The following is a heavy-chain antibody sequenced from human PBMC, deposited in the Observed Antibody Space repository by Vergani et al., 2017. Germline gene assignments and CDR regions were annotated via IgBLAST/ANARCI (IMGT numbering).Heavy chain of an antibody. Sequence: LVESGGGLVQPGRSLRLSCAASGFTFSRHWMHWVRQAPGKGLEWVSGISGSGGFTYYADSVKGRFTISRDNSKNTMFLQMNNLRAEDTAVYYCAKDNVPGYYDSSGYCDYWGQGTLVTVSS. D-gene: IGHD3-22*01. CDR3: AKDNVPGYYDSSGYCDY. J-gene: IGHJ4*02. CDR2: ISGSGGFT. V-gene: IGHV3-23*04. CDR1: GFTFSRHW.